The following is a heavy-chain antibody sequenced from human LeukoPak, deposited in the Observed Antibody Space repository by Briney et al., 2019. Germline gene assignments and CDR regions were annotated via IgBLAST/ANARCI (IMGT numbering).Heavy chain of an antibody. J-gene: IGHJ2*01. Sequence: GESLSFSGEGSGYSFTSYWISWVRQLPGRGLEWMGRIDASDSYTNSSPSFQGHATTSADKSITSAYLQWSSLKASDTAMYSCARLPLDYGRNSFARRDRSARYFDLWGRGTLVTVSS. V-gene: IGHV5-10-1*01. CDR3: ARLPLDYGRNSFARRDRSARYFDL. CDR2: IDASDSYT. CDR1: GYSFTSYW. D-gene: IGHD4-23*01.